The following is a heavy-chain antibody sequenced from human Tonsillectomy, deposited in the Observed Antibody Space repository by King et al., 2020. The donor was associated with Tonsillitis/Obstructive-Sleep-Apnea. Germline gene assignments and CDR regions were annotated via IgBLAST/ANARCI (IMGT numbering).Heavy chain of an antibody. Sequence: VQLVESGEGLVQPGGSLRLSCAASGFSFNSYVMHWVRQAPGRGLEYVSAMHPNGVNRFYADSVKGRSTISRDNSRNTLYLHMGSLRPEDMAVYYCARELGSSGRAGYFDSWGQGILVTVSS. V-gene: IGHV3-64*02. D-gene: IGHD6-19*01. CDR1: GFSFNSYV. J-gene: IGHJ4*02. CDR3: ARELGSSGRAGYFDS. CDR2: MHPNGVNR.